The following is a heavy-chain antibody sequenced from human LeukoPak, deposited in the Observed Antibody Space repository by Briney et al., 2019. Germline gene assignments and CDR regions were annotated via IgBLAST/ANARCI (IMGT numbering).Heavy chain of an antibody. J-gene: IGHJ3*02. CDR2: INSDGSST. Sequence: GGSLRLSCAASGISFSGYWMHWVRQAPGKGLVWVSRINSDGSSTSYADSVKGRFTISRDNAKNTLYLQMNSLRAEDTAVYYCASGAVRTWFFDIWGQGTMVTVSS. D-gene: IGHD1-7*01. CDR3: ASGAVRTWFFDI. CDR1: GISFSGYW. V-gene: IGHV3-74*01.